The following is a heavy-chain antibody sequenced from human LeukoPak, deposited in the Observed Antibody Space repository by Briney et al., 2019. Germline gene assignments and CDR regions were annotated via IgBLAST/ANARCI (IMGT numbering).Heavy chain of an antibody. CDR2: ISSSSNYI. J-gene: IGHJ4*02. CDR3: ARGNGRN. CDR1: GFTFSSYS. V-gene: IGHV3-21*01. Sequence: GGSLRLSCAASGFTFSSYSINWVRQAPGEGLEWVSSISSSSNYIYYADSVKGRFTISRDNAKSSLYLQMNSLRAEDTAVYYCARGNGRNWGQGTLVTVSS. D-gene: IGHD2-8*01.